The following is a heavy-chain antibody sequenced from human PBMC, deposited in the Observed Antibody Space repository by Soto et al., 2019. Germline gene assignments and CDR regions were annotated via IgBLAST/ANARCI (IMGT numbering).Heavy chain of an antibody. CDR2: IGGTGSKE. J-gene: IGHJ1*01. CDR1: GLTFSGLGMKFSSSG. CDR3: VRFRMPYRDYEPSRD. D-gene: IGHD5-12*01. V-gene: IGHV3-33*01. Sequence: GGSLRLSCVESGLTFSGLGMKFSSSGMEWVRQAPGKGLEWVALIGGTGSKEEYADSVKGRFTISRDNSKNTVYLQMSSLRGEDTGVYYCVRFRMPYRDYEPSRDWGPGPLVSVSS.